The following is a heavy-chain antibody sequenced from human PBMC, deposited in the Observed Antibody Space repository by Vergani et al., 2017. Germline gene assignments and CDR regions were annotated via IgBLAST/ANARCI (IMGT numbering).Heavy chain of an antibody. J-gene: IGHJ4*02. V-gene: IGHV3-30*02. Sequence: QVQLVESGGGVVQPGGSLRLSCAASGFTFSSFGMHWVPQAPGKGLEWVAFIRYDGSNQYYADSVKGRFTISRNNSNNTLYLQMNSLRAVDMVVYYCAKDLDDILTGPFDYWGQGTLVTVSS. CDR1: GFTFSSFG. D-gene: IGHD3-9*01. CDR3: AKDLDDILTGPFDY. CDR2: IRYDGSNQ.